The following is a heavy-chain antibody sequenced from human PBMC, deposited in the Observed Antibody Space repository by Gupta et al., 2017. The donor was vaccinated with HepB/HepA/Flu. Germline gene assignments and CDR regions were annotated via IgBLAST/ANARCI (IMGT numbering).Heavy chain of an antibody. CDR1: GFTFSSYS. D-gene: IGHD3-10*01. J-gene: IGHJ5*02. V-gene: IGHV3-21*01. CDR3: ARSSMRGSNWFDP. CDR2: ISSSSSYI. Sequence: EVQLVESGGGLVKPGGSLRLSCAASGFTFSSYSMNWVRQAPGKGLEWVSSISSSSSYIYYADAVKGRFTISRDNAKNSLYLQMNSLRAEDTAVYYCARSSMRGSNWFDPWGQGTLVTVSS.